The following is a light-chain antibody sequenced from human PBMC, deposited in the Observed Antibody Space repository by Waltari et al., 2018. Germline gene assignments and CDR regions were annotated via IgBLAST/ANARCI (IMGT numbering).Light chain of an antibody. Sequence: EIVMTQSPATLSVSPGDRATLACRASQTVSTNLAWYQQKPGQAPRLLIYGSSTRAAGIPARFSGSGSGTDFTLSISSLQSEDFAVYYCQHYDNWPLTLGGGTKVEFK. J-gene: IGKJ4*01. CDR1: QTVSTN. V-gene: IGKV3-15*01. CDR3: QHYDNWPLT. CDR2: GSS.